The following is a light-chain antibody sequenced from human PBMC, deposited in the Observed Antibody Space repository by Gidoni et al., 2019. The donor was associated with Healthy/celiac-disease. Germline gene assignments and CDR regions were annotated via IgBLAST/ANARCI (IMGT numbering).Light chain of an antibody. J-gene: IGKJ1*01. CDR3: QQYNSYSRT. V-gene: IGKV1-5*01. Sequence: DIQMTQSPSTLSASVGDRVTITCRASQSISSWLAWYQQKPGKAPKLLIYDASSLESGGPSRFSGSGSGTEFTLTISSLQPDDFGTYYCQQYNSYSRTFGQGTKVEIK. CDR1: QSISSW. CDR2: DAS.